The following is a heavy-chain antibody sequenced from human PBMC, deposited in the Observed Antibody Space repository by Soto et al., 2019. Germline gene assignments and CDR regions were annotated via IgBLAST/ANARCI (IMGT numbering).Heavy chain of an antibody. CDR1: GFSFADYE. J-gene: IGHJ4*02. Sequence: GGSLRLSCAASGFSFADYEMQWIRQAPGKGLEWVSYISGSGSTIRYADSVRGRFTISRDSAKNSLYLQMNSLRAEDTAVYYCVGWQYKMEFSQGDRAFDYWGPGTLVTVSS. V-gene: IGHV3-48*03. D-gene: IGHD1-20*01. CDR3: VGWQYKMEFSQGDRAFDY. CDR2: ISGSGSTI.